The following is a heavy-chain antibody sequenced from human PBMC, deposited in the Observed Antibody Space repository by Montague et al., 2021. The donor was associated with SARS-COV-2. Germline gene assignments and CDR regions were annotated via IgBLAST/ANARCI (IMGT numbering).Heavy chain of an antibody. V-gene: IGHV4-34*01. CDR3: ARSREEFTSIAVIITGGMHYFDS. CDR2: IDHSGST. D-gene: IGHD3-22*01. CDR1: GGSFSGYY. Sequence: SETLSLTCAVSGGSFSGYYCSWVRQAPGQGLEWIGEIDHSGSTHXNPSLTSRVSMSVDTSKNQFSLEMSSVTAADTAVFYCARSREEFTSIAVIITGGMHYFDSWGQGTLVTVSS. J-gene: IGHJ4*02.